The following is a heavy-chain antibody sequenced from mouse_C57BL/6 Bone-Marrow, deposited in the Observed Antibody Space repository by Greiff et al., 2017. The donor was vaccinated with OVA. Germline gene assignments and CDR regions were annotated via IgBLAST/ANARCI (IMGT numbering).Heavy chain of an antibody. CDR3: ARQRYYGSSSFDY. V-gene: IGHV5-12*01. Sequence: EVKVEESGGGLVQPGGSLKLSCAASGFTFSDYYMYWVRQTPEKRLEWVAYISTGGGITYYPDTVKGRFTISRVHAKNTRYLQMSRLKSKDAAMYYCARQRYYGSSSFDYWGQGTTLTVSS. D-gene: IGHD1-1*01. CDR1: GFTFSDYY. J-gene: IGHJ2*01. CDR2: ISTGGGIT.